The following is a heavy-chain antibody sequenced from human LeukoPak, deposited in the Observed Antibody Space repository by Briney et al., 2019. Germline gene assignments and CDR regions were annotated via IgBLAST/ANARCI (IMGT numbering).Heavy chain of an antibody. V-gene: IGHV1-2*02. CDR3: ARGSSTRVYYYYYMDV. CDR1: GYTFTDYY. Sequence: GASVKVSCKASGYTFTDYYMHWVRQAPGQGLEWMGWINPYSGGTNYEQKFQGRVTMTRDTSISTAYMEVSRVRSDDTAMYYCARGSSTRVYYYYYMDVWGKGTTVTIPS. J-gene: IGHJ6*03. D-gene: IGHD6-6*01. CDR2: INPYSGGT.